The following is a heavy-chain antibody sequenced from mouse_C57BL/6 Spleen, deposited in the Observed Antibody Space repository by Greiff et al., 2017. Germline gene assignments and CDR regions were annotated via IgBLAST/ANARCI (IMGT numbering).Heavy chain of an antibody. V-gene: IGHV1-7*01. CDR2: INPSSGYT. CDR3: AISTVVATRYFDY. J-gene: IGHJ2*01. D-gene: IGHD1-1*01. CDR1: GYTFTSYW. Sequence: QVQLQQSGAELAKPGASVKLSCKASGYTFTSYWMHWVKQRPGQGLEWIGYINPSSGYTKYNQKFKDKATLTADKSSSTAYMQLSSLTYEDSAVDYCAISTVVATRYFDYWGQGTTLTVSS.